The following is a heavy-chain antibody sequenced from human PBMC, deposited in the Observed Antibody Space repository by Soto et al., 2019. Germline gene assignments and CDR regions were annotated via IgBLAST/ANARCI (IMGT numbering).Heavy chain of an antibody. V-gene: IGHV3-30-3*01. CDR1: GFTFSSYA. D-gene: IGHD2-2*01. CDR2: ISYDGSNK. J-gene: IGHJ4*02. CDR3: ARDRSAMPHGY. Sequence: GGSLRLSCAASGFTFSSYAMHWVRQAPGKGLEWVAVISYDGSNKYYADSVKGRFTISRDNSKNTLYLQMNSLRAEDTAVYYCARDRSAMPHGYWGQGTLVTVSS.